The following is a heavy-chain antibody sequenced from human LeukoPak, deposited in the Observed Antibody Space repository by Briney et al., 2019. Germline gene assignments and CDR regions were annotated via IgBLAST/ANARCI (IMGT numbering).Heavy chain of an antibody. D-gene: IGHD3-10*01. CDR3: ARVTSGEFADY. Sequence: SQTLSLTCTVSGGSISIGGYYWSWIRQHPGKGLEWIGYIYYSGITYYDPSLKSRVTISVDTSKNQFSLYLSSVTAADTAVYYCARVTSGEFADYWGQGTLVTVSS. V-gene: IGHV4-31*03. J-gene: IGHJ4*02. CDR2: IYYSGIT. CDR1: GGSISIGGYY.